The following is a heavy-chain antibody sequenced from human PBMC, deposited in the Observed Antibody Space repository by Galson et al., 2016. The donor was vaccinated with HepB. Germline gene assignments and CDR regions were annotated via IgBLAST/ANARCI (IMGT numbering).Heavy chain of an antibody. CDR1: GDSLTNNNW. CDR2: IFHTERT. V-gene: IGHV4-4*01. Sequence: ETLSLTCAVSGDSLTNNNWWTWVRPPPGKGLEWIGYIFHTERTSYNPSLKSRISISVDKSNSHFFLGLTSVTAEDTAFYFCRAKIQGGPDFWGQGTLVTVAS. CDR3: RAKIQGGPDF. D-gene: IGHD5-18*01. J-gene: IGHJ4*02.